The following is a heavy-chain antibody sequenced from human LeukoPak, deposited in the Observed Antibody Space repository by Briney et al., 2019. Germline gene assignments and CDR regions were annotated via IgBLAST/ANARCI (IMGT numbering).Heavy chain of an antibody. CDR3: ARGGRIAAAGTGYFEY. CDR2: INHSGST. D-gene: IGHD6-13*01. CDR1: GGSFSGYY. J-gene: IGHJ4*02. V-gene: IGHV4-34*01. Sequence: SETLSLTCAVYGGSFSGYYWSWIRQPPGKGLEWIGEINHSGSTNYNPSLKSRVTISVDTYKNQFSLKLSSVTAADTAVYYCARGGRIAAAGTGYFEYWGQGTLVTVSS.